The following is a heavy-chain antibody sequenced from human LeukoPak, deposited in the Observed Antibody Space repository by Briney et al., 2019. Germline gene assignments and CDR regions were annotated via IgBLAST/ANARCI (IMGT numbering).Heavy chain of an antibody. CDR1: GNTLTESS. J-gene: IGHJ3*02. Sequence: GASVKVPCKVSGNTLTESSIHWVRQAPGKDLEWVGGFDPEVGGTVYAQKFQGRVTMTEDTSTDTAYMDLSSLRSEDTAVYYCATAYDTSGYGPFDMWGQGTMVTVST. V-gene: IGHV1-24*01. CDR3: ATAYDTSGYGPFDM. CDR2: FDPEVGGT. D-gene: IGHD3-22*01.